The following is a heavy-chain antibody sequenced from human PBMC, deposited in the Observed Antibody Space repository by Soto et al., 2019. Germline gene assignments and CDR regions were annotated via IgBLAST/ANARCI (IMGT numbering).Heavy chain of an antibody. CDR2: IYPGNSNT. J-gene: IGHJ3*02. CDR3: ASDSHCNGGNCPLGGFDM. CDR1: GYGFSMHC. V-gene: IGHV5-51*01. D-gene: IGHD2-15*01. Sequence: PVESLRISCKVSGYGFSMHCVAWLLQMPGKGLEWVGFIYPGNSNTMYSPSFQCHATISADTALSTTYLQWDTLKPSDTAMYFCASDSHCNGGNCPLGGFDMWGQGTMVTGSS.